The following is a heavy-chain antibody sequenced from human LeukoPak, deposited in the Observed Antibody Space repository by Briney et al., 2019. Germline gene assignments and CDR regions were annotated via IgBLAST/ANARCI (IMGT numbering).Heavy chain of an antibody. J-gene: IGHJ4*02. CDR1: GFTFSGYG. CDR2: IRYDGSNK. Sequence: PGGSLRLSCAASGFTFSGYGMHWVRQAPGKGLEWVAVIRYDGSNKYYADSVKGRFTISRDNSKNTLYLQMNSLRAEDTAVYYCARADSGSYYWNFDYWGQGTLVTVSS. D-gene: IGHD1-26*01. V-gene: IGHV3-33*01. CDR3: ARADSGSYYWNFDY.